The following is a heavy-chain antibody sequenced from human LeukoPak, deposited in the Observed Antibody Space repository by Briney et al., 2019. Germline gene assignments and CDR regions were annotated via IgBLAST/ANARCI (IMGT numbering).Heavy chain of an antibody. CDR3: ARDFRYYHGSGSLPLDAFDI. D-gene: IGHD3-10*01. V-gene: IGHV1-18*01. Sequence: ASVKVSCKASGYTFTSYGISWVRQAPGQGLEWMGWISAYNGNTNYAQKLQGRVTMTTDTSTSTAYMELRSLRSDDTAVYYCARDFRYYHGSGSLPLDAFDIWGQGTMVTVSS. J-gene: IGHJ3*02. CDR1: GYTFTSYG. CDR2: ISAYNGNT.